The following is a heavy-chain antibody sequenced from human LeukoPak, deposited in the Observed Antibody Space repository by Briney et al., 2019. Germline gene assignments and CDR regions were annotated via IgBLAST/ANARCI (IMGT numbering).Heavy chain of an antibody. CDR1: GGSFSGYY. Sequence: SETLSLTCAVYGGSFSGYYWSWIRQPPGKGLEWIGEINHSASTTYNPSLKSRVTISVDASKNQFSLNLSSVTAADTAVYYCARGVSGSFDYWGQGTLVTASS. V-gene: IGHV4-34*01. CDR2: INHSAST. CDR3: ARGVSGSFDY. J-gene: IGHJ4*02. D-gene: IGHD3-22*01.